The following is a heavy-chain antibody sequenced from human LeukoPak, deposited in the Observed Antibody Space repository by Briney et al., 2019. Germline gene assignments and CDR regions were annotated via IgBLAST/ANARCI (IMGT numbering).Heavy chain of an antibody. CDR1: AGSISSSSYS. CDR2: IYYSGST. V-gene: IGHV4-39*07. J-gene: IGHJ4*02. Sequence: SETLSLTCTVSAGSISSSSYSWGWIRQPPGKGLEWIRSIYYSGSTYYNPSLKSRVTISVDTSKNQFSLKLSSVTAADTAVYYCAREGAARPPDYCGQGTLVTVSA. CDR3: AREGAARPPDY. D-gene: IGHD6-6*01.